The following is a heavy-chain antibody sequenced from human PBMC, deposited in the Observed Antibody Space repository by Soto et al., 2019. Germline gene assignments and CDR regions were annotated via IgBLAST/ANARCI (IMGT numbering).Heavy chain of an antibody. CDR3: ARDLRYGDYESYGMDV. D-gene: IGHD4-17*01. Sequence: QVQLQESGPGLVKPSQTLSLTCTVSGGSISSGGYYWSWIRQHPGKGLEWIGYIYYSGSTYYNPSLKSRVTISVDTFKNQFSLKLSSVTAADTAVYYCARDLRYGDYESYGMDVWGQGTTVTVSS. V-gene: IGHV4-31*03. J-gene: IGHJ6*02. CDR1: GGSISSGGYY. CDR2: IYYSGST.